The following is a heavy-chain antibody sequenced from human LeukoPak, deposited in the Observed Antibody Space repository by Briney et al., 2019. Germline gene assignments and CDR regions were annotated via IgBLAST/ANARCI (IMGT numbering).Heavy chain of an antibody. J-gene: IGHJ6*02. CDR1: GFTFSSYG. Sequence: GGSLRLSYAASGFTFSSYGMHWVRQAPGKGLEWVAVIWYDGSNKYYADSVKGRFTISRDNSKNTLYLQMNSLRAEDTAVYYCARDLGQWLTLYYYYYGMDVWGQGTTVTVSS. CDR3: ARDLGQWLTLYYYYYGMDV. CDR2: IWYDGSNK. V-gene: IGHV3-33*01. D-gene: IGHD6-19*01.